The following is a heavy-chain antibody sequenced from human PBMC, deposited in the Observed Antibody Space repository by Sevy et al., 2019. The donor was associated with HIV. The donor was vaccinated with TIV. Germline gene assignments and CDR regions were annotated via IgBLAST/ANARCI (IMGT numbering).Heavy chain of an antibody. J-gene: IGHJ6*02. CDR2: IKQDGSEK. V-gene: IGHV3-7*01. CDR1: DFTFSSYW. D-gene: IGHD1-26*01. Sequence: GGSLRLSCAASDFTFSSYWMSWVRHAPGKGLEWVANIKQDGSEKYYVDSVKGRFTISRDNAKNSLYLQMNSLRAEDTAVYYCARSGGSYDYGMDVWGQGTTVTVSS. CDR3: ARSGGSYDYGMDV.